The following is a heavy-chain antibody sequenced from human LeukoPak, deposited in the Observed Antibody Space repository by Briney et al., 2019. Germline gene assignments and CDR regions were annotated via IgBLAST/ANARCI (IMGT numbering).Heavy chain of an antibody. Sequence: SETLSLTCTVSGGSISSYYWSWIRQPPGKGPEWIGYIYYSGSTNYNPSLKSRVTISVDTSKNQFSLKLSSVTAADTAVYYCAGGGYSYGPIDYWGQGTLVTASS. CDR2: IYYSGST. D-gene: IGHD5-18*01. V-gene: IGHV4-59*08. CDR3: AGGGYSYGPIDY. CDR1: GGSISSYY. J-gene: IGHJ4*02.